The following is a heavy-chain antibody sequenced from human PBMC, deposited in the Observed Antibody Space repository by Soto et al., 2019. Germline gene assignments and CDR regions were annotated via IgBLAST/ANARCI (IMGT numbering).Heavy chain of an antibody. CDR2: ISYDGSNK. V-gene: IGHV3-30-3*01. D-gene: IGHD2-15*01. CDR1: GFTCSSYA. J-gene: IGHJ4*02. CDR3: ARDLGGWPDY. Sequence: GGSLRLSCAAAGFTCSSYAMHWVRQAPGKGLEWVAVISYDGSNKYYADSVKGRFTISRDNSKNTLYLQMSSLRSEDTAVYYCARDLGGWPDYWGQGTLVTVSS.